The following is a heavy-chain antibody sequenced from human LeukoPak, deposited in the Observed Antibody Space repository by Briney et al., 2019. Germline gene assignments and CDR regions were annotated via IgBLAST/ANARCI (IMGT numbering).Heavy chain of an antibody. CDR2: ISGSGSTV. CDR1: GFTFSDYY. D-gene: IGHD4-23*01. J-gene: IGHJ5*01. V-gene: IGHV3-11*01. CDR3: EGDRGNSDPGGWFDS. Sequence: GGSLRLSCAASGFTFSDYYMSWIRQAPGKGLEWVSYISGSGSTVYYAASVRGRFTISRDNAKNSLYLQMNSLRAEDTAVYYCEGDRGNSDPGGWFDSWGQGTLVTVSS.